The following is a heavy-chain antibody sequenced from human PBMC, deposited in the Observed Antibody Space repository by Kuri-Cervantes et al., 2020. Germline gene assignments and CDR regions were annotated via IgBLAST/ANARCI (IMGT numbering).Heavy chain of an antibody. D-gene: IGHD5/OR15-5a*01. V-gene: IGHV1-8*01. J-gene: IGHJ3*02. Sequence: ASVKVSCKASGYTFTSYDINWVRQATGQGLEWMGWMNPNSGNTGYAQKFQGRVTMTRNTSISTAYMELSSLRSEDTAVYYCAREPVSSRAFDIWGQGTMVTVSS. CDR3: AREPVSSRAFDI. CDR2: MNPNSGNT. CDR1: GYTFTSYD.